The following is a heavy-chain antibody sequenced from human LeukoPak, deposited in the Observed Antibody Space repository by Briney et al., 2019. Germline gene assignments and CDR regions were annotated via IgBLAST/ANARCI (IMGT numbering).Heavy chain of an antibody. V-gene: IGHV3-66*01. CDR3: ARAGPSSSWHQFDY. J-gene: IGHJ4*02. CDR1: GFTVSRNY. D-gene: IGHD6-13*01. Sequence: GGSLRLSCVASGFTVSRNYMSWVRQAPGKGLEWVSVIYSGGSTYYADSVKGRLTISRDNSKNTLYLQMNSLRAEDTAVYYCARAGPSSSWHQFDYWGQGTLVTVSS. CDR2: IYSGGST.